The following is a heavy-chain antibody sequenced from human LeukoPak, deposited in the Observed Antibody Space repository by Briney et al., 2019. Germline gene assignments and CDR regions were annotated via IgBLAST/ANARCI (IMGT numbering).Heavy chain of an antibody. Sequence: SETLSLTCAVYGGSFSNYYWSWIRQPPGKGLEWIGEINHSGSTNYNPSLKSRVTISVDTSKNQFSLKLSSVTAADTAVHYCARRKNTAIAMVRGVRGGLNWFDPWGQGTLVTVSS. CDR1: GGSFSNYY. CDR2: INHSGST. CDR3: ARRKNTAIAMVRGVRGGLNWFDP. V-gene: IGHV4-34*01. J-gene: IGHJ5*02. D-gene: IGHD3-10*01.